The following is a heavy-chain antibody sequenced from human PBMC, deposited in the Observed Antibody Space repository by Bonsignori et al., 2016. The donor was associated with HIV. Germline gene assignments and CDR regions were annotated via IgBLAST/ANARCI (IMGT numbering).Heavy chain of an antibody. Sequence: RQAPGKGLEWIGEINHSGSTNYNPSLKSRVTISLDTSKNQFSLKLSSVTAADTAVYYCAREGVYCSGGSCFPDCWGQGTLVTVSS. V-gene: IGHV4-34*01. CDR3: AREGVYCSGGSCFPDC. CDR2: INHSGST. D-gene: IGHD2-15*01. J-gene: IGHJ4*02.